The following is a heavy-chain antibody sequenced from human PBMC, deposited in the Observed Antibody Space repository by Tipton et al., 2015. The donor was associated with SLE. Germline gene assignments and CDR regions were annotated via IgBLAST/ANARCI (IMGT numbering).Heavy chain of an antibody. D-gene: IGHD4-17*01. V-gene: IGHV5-51*01. Sequence: VQLVQSGAEVKKPGESLKISCKGSGYSFTSYWIGWVRQMPGKGLEWMGIIYPGDSDTRYSPPFQGQVTISADKSISTAYLQWSSLKASDTAMYYCARRVVDYGDSNRFGPWGQGTLVTVSS. CDR3: ARRVVDYGDSNRFGP. CDR1: GYSFTSYW. J-gene: IGHJ5*02. CDR2: IYPGDSDT.